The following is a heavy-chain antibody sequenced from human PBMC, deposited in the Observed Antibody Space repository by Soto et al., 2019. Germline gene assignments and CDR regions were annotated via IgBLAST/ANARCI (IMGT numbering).Heavy chain of an antibody. J-gene: IGHJ4*02. CDR1: GFTFSSYA. CDR2: ISGSGGST. V-gene: IGHV3-23*01. D-gene: IGHD1-26*01. CDR3: AKDHRSGDEWEPLAYFDY. Sequence: GGSLRLSCAASGFTFSSYAMSWVRQAPGKGLEWVSAISGSGGSTYYADSVKGRFTISRDNSKNTLYLQMNSLRAEDTAVNYCAKDHRSGDEWEPLAYFDYWGQGTLVTVSS.